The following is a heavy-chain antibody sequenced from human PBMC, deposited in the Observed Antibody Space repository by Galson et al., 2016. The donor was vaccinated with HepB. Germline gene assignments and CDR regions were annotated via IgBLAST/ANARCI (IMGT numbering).Heavy chain of an antibody. V-gene: IGHV3-74*01. Sequence: SLRLSCAASGFAFSSHWMHWVRQDLGKGLVWVSRINSDGTISNYADSVKGRFTISRDNAKNTLYLQMHSLRAEDTAVYYCARDTWTWNGGQGALVTVSS. J-gene: IGHJ4*02. CDR3: ARDTWTWN. CDR2: INSDGTIS. D-gene: IGHD1-1*01. CDR1: GFAFSSHW.